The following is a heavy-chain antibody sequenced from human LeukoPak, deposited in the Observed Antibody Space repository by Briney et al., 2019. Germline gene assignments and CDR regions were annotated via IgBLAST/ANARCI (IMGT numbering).Heavy chain of an antibody. D-gene: IGHD1-26*01. CDR2: ISDYNGNT. J-gene: IGHJ4*02. CDR3: ERGREVGAPQGY. Sequence: GASVKVSCKAAGYTFASYGISWVRQAPGQGLEGMGWISDYNGNTSYAEKLQGRVTMTTDTYTSKVHMDLRSMRSAATDVYYCERGREVGAPQGYWGQGTLVTVSS. CDR1: GYTFASYG. V-gene: IGHV1-18*01.